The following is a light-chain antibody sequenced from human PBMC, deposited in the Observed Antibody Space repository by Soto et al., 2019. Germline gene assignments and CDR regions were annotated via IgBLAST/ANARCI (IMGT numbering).Light chain of an antibody. Sequence: EIVLAQSTGTLSLSPGERATLSCRASQSVTNSFLAWYQQKPGQAPRLLIYGASRRATDIPDRFTGSGSGRDFALTISRLEPGDFVGYYCQRDVNSPWGFGRGAKVEI. V-gene: IGKV3-20*01. CDR3: QRDVNSPWG. CDR1: QSVTNSF. J-gene: IGKJ1*01. CDR2: GAS.